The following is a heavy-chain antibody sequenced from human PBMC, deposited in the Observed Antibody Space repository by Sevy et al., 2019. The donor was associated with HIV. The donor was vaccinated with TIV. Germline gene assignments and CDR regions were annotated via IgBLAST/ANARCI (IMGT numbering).Heavy chain of an antibody. J-gene: IGHJ4*02. CDR2: IWYDGTNK. CDR1: GFTFSDYG. Sequence: GGSLRLSCVASGFTFSDYGMHWVRQAPGKGLEWVAVIWYDGTNKKYAYSVKGRFSISKDNSKNTLYLQMSSLRAEDTAVYYCTRAVSLGILYFEYWGQGALVTVSS. D-gene: IGHD7-27*01. CDR3: TRAVSLGILYFEY. V-gene: IGHV3-33*01.